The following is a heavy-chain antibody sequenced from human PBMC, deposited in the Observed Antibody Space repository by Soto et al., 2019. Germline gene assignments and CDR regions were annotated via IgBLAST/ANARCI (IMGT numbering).Heavy chain of an antibody. V-gene: IGHV3-15*07. J-gene: IGHJ4*02. CDR3: TTLRKYYDSSGSDY. CDR1: GFTFSNAW. Sequence: GGSLRLSCAASGFTFSNAWMNWVRQAPGKGLEWVGRIKSKTDGGTTDYAAPVKGRFTISRDDSKNTLYLQMNSLKAEDTAVYYCTTLRKYYDSSGSDYWGQGTLVTVSS. CDR2: IKSKTDGGTT. D-gene: IGHD3-22*01.